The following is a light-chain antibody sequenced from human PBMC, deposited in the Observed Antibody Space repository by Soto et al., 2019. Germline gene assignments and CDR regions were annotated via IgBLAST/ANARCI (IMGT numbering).Light chain of an antibody. CDR1: QSVSSSY. CDR2: GAS. V-gene: IGKV3-20*01. CDR3: QHYGDSPRT. Sequence: EIVLTQSPGTLSLSPGERATLSCRASQSVSSSYLAWYQQKPGRAPRLLIYGASSRATGIPDRFSGSGSGTDFNLTISRLEPEDFAVYYCQHYGDSPRTFGQGTKVEIK. J-gene: IGKJ1*01.